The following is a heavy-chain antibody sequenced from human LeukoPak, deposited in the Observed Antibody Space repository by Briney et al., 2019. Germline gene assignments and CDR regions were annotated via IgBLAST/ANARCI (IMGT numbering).Heavy chain of an antibody. CDR2: ISSSGSTI. Sequence: GGSLRLSCAASGFTFSSYEMNWVRQAPGKGLEWVSYISSSGSTIYYADSVKGRFTISRDNAKNSLYLQMNSLRAEDTAVYYCAGYRAGIFDYWGRGTLVTVSS. V-gene: IGHV3-48*03. J-gene: IGHJ4*02. CDR1: GFTFSSYE. D-gene: IGHD6-13*01. CDR3: AGYRAGIFDY.